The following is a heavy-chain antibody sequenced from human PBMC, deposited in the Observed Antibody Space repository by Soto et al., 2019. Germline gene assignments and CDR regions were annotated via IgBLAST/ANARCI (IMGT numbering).Heavy chain of an antibody. CDR2: SIAANGKP. CDR3: AITYDSGSYDFDY. J-gene: IGHJ4*02. CDR1: GYTFTDFA. D-gene: IGHD3-10*01. V-gene: IGHV1-3*01. Sequence: QVQVVPSGAEVKKPGASVKVSCKASGYTFTDFAIHWVRQAPGQTPEWMGWSIAANGKPKNSLTPQDRVRLTRDTAARTASLELSSLTSEDTAGYYCAITYDSGSYDFDYWGPATLVTVSS.